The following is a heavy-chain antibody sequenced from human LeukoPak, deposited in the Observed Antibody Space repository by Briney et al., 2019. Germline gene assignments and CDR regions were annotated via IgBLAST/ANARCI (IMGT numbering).Heavy chain of an antibody. CDR1: GFTFSSYS. V-gene: IGHV3-48*01. CDR3: ARGTIRFLEWLLQEVDY. J-gene: IGHJ4*02. CDR2: ISSSSSTI. D-gene: IGHD3-3*01. Sequence: GGSLRLSCAASGFTFSSYSMNWVRQAPGKGLEWVSYISSSSSTIYYADSVKGRFTISRDNAKNSLYLQMNSLRAEDTAAYYCARGTIRFLEWLLQEVDYWGQGTLVTVSS.